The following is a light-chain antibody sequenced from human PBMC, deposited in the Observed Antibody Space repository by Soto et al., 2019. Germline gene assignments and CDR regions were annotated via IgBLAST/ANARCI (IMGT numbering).Light chain of an antibody. Sequence: EIVLTQSPGTLSLSPGERATLSCRASQSVTRSDLAWYQQKPGQAPRLLIYAASSRSTGIPDRFSGSGSGTDFTLTISRLEPEDSAVYYCQQYSSSPETFGQGTKVEIK. J-gene: IGKJ1*01. CDR2: AAS. CDR3: QQYSSSPET. V-gene: IGKV3-20*01. CDR1: QSVTRSD.